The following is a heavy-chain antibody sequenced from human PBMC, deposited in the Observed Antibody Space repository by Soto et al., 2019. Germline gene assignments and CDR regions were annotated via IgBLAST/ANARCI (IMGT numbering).Heavy chain of an antibody. J-gene: IGHJ5*02. D-gene: IGHD3-10*01. CDR2: ISGYNGNT. Sequence: QVQLVQSGAEVKKPGASVKVSCKASGYTFTSYGISWVRQAPGQGLEWMGWISGYNGNTNYAQKLQGRVTMNTDTSTRTAYMELRSLRSDDTAVYYCARDKARVLLWCGESIANGFDPWGQGTLVTVSS. CDR1: GYTFTSYG. V-gene: IGHV1-18*01. CDR3: ARDKARVLLWCGESIANGFDP.